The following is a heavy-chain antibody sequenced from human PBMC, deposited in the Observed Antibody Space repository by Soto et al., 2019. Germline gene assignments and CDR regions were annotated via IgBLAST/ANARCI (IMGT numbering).Heavy chain of an antibody. V-gene: IGHV4-59*01. CDR2: VYYSGAA. D-gene: IGHD3-16*02. J-gene: IGHJ1*01. CDR3: ARDHGSYPNT. Sequence: SETLSLTYNVSGGAITSDFWSWIRQPPGKGLEWIGYVYYSGAADYNPSLKPRVTISIATSKTQFSLRLASATAADTGVYYCARDHGSYPNTWGQGILVTVSS. CDR1: GGAITSDF.